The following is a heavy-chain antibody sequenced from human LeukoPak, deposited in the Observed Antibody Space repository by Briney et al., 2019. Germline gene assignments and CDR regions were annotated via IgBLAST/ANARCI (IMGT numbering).Heavy chain of an antibody. V-gene: IGHV3-23*01. Sequence: TGGSLRLSCAASGFTFSSYAVSWVRQAPGKGLEWVSAISGSGGSTYYADSVKGRFTISRDNSKNTLYLQMNSPRAEDTAIYYCAKSNYYYDSSAGFDYWGQGTLVTVSS. D-gene: IGHD3-22*01. CDR3: AKSNYYYDSSAGFDY. J-gene: IGHJ4*02. CDR2: ISGSGGST. CDR1: GFTFSSYA.